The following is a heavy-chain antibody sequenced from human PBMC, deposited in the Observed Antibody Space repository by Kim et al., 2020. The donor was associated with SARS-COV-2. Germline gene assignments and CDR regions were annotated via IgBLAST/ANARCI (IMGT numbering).Heavy chain of an antibody. Sequence: SETLSLTCVVSGASITSAGYSWNWIRQRPGMGLEWVGYISNSWDTSYNPSLKSRLSMSLGTSENHFSLKLSSVTAADTAVYYCARESSAGSYYPDTWSKG. J-gene: IGHJ6*03. CDR2: ISNSWDT. CDR1: GASITSAGYS. CDR3: ARESSAGSYYPDT. V-gene: IGHV4-31*11. D-gene: IGHD3-10*01.